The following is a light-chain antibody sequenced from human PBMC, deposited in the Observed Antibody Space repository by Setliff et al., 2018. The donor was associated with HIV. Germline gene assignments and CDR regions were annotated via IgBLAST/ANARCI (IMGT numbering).Light chain of an antibody. J-gene: IGLJ1*01. CDR3: SSFGRNSLFV. V-gene: IGLV2-14*01. CDR1: SGDIGAFTF. CDR2: EVN. Sequence: QSALAQPASVSGSPGQSITISCTGTSGDIGAFTFVSWYQQYPGKAPKLLIYEVNERPSGVSARFPGFKSGNTASLIISGLQAEDEADYYCSSFGRNSLFVFGSGTKVTVL.